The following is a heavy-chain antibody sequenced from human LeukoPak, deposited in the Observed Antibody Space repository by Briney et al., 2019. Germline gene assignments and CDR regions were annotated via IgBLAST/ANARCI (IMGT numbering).Heavy chain of an antibody. Sequence: GGSLRLSCAASGFTFSSYAMHWVRQAPGKGLEWVAVISYDGSNKYYADSVKGRFTISRDNSKNTLYLQMNSLRAEDTAVYYCARDLQSSNWFDPWGQGTLVTVPS. CDR1: GFTFSSYA. D-gene: IGHD5-24*01. CDR2: ISYDGSNK. V-gene: IGHV3-30-3*01. J-gene: IGHJ5*02. CDR3: ARDLQSSNWFDP.